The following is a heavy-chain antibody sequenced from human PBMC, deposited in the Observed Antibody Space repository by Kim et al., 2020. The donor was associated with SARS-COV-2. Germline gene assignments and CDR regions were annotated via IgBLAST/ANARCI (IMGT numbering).Heavy chain of an antibody. V-gene: IGHV4-59*08. D-gene: IGHD3-10*01. CDR3: ARSMGLKTLPFDP. Sequence: SETLSLTCTVSGGSISSYCWNWIRQPPGKGLEWMGDIYYNGSTNYNPSLKSRVTISVDTSKNQFSLKLSPVTAADTAVYYCARSMGLKTLPFDPWGQGTLVTVSS. CDR2: IYYNGST. CDR1: GGSISSYC. J-gene: IGHJ5*02.